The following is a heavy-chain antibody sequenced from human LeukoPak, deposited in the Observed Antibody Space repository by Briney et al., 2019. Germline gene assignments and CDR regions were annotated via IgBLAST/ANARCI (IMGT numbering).Heavy chain of an antibody. CDR1: GFIFSNYG. D-gene: IGHD3-10*01. CDR3: AKDLLRDRWFGES. Sequence: PGGSLRLSCAASGFIFSNYGFHWVRQAPGKGLEWVAFIRYEGTEKYYADSVKGRFTISRDNSKDTLYLQMNSLRAEDTAVYYCAKDLLRDRWFGESWGQGTLVTVSS. CDR2: IRYEGTEK. V-gene: IGHV3-30*02. J-gene: IGHJ5*02.